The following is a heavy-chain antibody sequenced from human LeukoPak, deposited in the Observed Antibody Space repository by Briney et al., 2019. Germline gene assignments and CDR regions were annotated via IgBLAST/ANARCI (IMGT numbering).Heavy chain of an antibody. V-gene: IGHV4-61*02. CDR3: PRDYRWFDP. J-gene: IGHJ5*02. CDR1: GGSISSGSYY. CDR2: IYTSGST. D-gene: IGHD1-14*01. Sequence: SETLSLTCTVSGGSISSGSYYWSWIRQPAGKGLEWIGRIYTSGSTNYNPSLKSRVTISVDTSKNQFSLKLSSVTAADTAAYYCPRDYRWFDPWGQGTLVTVSS.